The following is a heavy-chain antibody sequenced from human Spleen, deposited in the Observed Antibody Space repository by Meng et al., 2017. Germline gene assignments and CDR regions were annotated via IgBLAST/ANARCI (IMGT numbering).Heavy chain of an antibody. V-gene: IGHV4-31*03. CDR3: ARGPGGLGFDP. Sequence: VQLQESGPGLVKPPQTLSPTGTVSGGSIRRGGYYWSWTRQHPGKGLEWIGYIYYSGSTYYNPSLKSRVTISVDTSKNQFSLKLSSVTAADTAVYYCARGPGGLGFDPWGQGTLVTVSS. J-gene: IGHJ5*02. CDR2: IYYSGST. CDR1: GGSIRRGGYY. D-gene: IGHD1-26*01.